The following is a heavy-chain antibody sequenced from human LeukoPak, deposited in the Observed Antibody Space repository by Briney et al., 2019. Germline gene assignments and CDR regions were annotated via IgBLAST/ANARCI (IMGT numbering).Heavy chain of an antibody. D-gene: IGHD3-10*01. J-gene: IGHJ6*03. V-gene: IGHV3-7*01. CDR2: IKQDGSEK. CDR1: GFTFSSYW. Sequence: GGSLRLSRAASGFTFSSYWMRWVRQAPGKGLEWVANIKQDGSEKYYVDSVKGRFTISRDNAKNSLYLQMNSLRAEDTAVYYCAREVRYYSYYMDVWGKGTTVTVSS. CDR3: AREVRYYSYYMDV.